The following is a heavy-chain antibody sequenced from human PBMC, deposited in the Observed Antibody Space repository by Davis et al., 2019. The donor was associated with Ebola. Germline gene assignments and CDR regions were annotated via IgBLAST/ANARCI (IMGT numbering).Heavy chain of an antibody. CDR3: ARAPGAHNWFDP. J-gene: IGHJ5*02. CDR1: GGSFSGYY. CDR2: IHHSGST. V-gene: IGHV4-34*01. Sequence: SETLSLTCAAYGGSFSGYYWSWIRQPPGKGLEWIGEIHHSGSTNYNSSLKSRVTISLDKSRNHFSLRLTSVTAADTALYYCARAPGAHNWFDPWGQGTLVTVSS. D-gene: IGHD3-10*01.